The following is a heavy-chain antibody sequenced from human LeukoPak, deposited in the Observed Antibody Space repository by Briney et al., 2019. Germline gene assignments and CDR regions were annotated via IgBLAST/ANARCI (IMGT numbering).Heavy chain of an antibody. CDR1: GFTFDNYR. V-gene: IGHV3-23*01. D-gene: IGHD1-26*01. Sequence: GGSLRLSCAASGFTFDNYRMSWVRQAPGKGLEWVSTVNADGGNTYYADSVKGRFSISRDNSKSTLILQMNSLRVEDTALYYCTKRVKYGGTWDHFADWGQGTLVTVSS. CDR3: TKRVKYGGTWDHFAD. J-gene: IGHJ4*02. CDR2: VNADGGNT.